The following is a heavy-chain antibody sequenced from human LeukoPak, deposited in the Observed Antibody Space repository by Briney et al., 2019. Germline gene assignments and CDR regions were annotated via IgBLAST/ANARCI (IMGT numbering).Heavy chain of an antibody. Sequence: PGRSLRLSCAASGFTFSSYGMHWVRQAPGKGPEWVAVISYDGSNKYYADSVKGRFTISRDNSKNTLYLQMNSLRAEDTAVYYCAKDVISWGQGTLVTVSS. J-gene: IGHJ4*02. CDR3: AKDVIS. CDR2: ISYDGSNK. D-gene: IGHD2-21*01. CDR1: GFTFSSYG. V-gene: IGHV3-30*18.